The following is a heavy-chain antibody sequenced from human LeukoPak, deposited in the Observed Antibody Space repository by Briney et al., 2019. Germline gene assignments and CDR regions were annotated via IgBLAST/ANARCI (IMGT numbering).Heavy chain of an antibody. CDR1: GFTFSSYA. Sequence: QPGGSLRLSCAASGFTFSSYAMSWVRQAPGKGLEWVSYISSSSSTIYYADSVKGRFTISRDNAKNSLYLQMNSLRAEDTAVYYCARGPSSGYWVAAIDYWGQGTLVTVSS. V-gene: IGHV3-48*01. CDR3: ARGPSSGYWVAAIDY. J-gene: IGHJ4*02. CDR2: ISSSSSTI. D-gene: IGHD3-22*01.